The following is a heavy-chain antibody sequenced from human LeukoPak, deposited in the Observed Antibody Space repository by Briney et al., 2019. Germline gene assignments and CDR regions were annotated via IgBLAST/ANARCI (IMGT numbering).Heavy chain of an antibody. CDR2: IRYDGSNK. J-gene: IGHJ4*02. Sequence: PGGSLRLSCAASGFTFSSYGMHWVRQAPGKGLEWVAFIRYDGSNKYYADSVKGRFTISRDNSKNTLYLQMNSLRAEDTAVYYCAKDSTGGSRGYYFDYWAREPWSPSPQ. CDR1: GFTFSSYG. V-gene: IGHV3-30*02. D-gene: IGHD2-15*01. CDR3: AKDSTGGSRGYYFDY.